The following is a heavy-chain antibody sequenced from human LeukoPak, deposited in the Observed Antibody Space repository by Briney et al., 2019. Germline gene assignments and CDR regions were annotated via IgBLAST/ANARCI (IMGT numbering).Heavy chain of an antibody. CDR2: IYYSGST. V-gene: IGHV4-59*01. CDR1: GGSISSYY. D-gene: IGHD2-8*01. CDR3: ARAMLGAYYYYYMDV. J-gene: IGHJ6*03. Sequence: SETLSLTCTVSGGSISSYYWSWIRQPPGKGLEWIGYIYYSGSTNYNPSLKSRVTISEDTSKNQFSLKLSSVTAADTAVYYCARAMLGAYYYYYMDVWGKGTTVTVSS.